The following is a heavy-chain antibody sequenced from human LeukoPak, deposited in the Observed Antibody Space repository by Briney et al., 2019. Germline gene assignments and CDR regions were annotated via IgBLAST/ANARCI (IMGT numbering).Heavy chain of an antibody. Sequence: GGSLRLSCAASGFTFSNAYMNWVRQPPGKGLEWVSGISWNSGSIDYADSVKGRFTISRDNAKNSLYLQMNSLRVEDTAFYYCAKDSRRHYTSGPNPDSLHWGQGALVTVSS. CDR3: AKDSRRHYTSGPNPDSLH. CDR1: GFTFSNAY. D-gene: IGHD6-19*01. V-gene: IGHV3-9*01. CDR2: ISWNSGSI. J-gene: IGHJ4*02.